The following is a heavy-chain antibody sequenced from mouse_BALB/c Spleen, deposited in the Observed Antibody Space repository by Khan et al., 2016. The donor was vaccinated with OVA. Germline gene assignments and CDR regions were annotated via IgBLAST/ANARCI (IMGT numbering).Heavy chain of an antibody. Sequence: EVQLVESGPGLVKPSQSLSLTCTVTGYSITSAYAWNWIRQFPGNKLEWMGYISYSGSTNYNPALKSRISITRDTSKNQFFLQLNSVTTEDTATYYCARDGTRDNYAMDYWGQGTSVTVSS. CDR2: ISYSGST. CDR1: GYSITSAYA. J-gene: IGHJ4*01. V-gene: IGHV3-2*02. CDR3: ARDGTRDNYAMDY. D-gene: IGHD2-1*01.